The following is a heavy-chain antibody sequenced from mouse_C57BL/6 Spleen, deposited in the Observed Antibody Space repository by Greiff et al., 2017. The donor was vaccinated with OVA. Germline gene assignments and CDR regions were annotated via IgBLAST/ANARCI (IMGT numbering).Heavy chain of an antibody. J-gene: IGHJ3*01. CDR1: GFTFSSYG. CDR3: ATYGLAY. Sequence: EVMLVESGGDLVKPGGSLKLSCAASGFTFSSYGMSWVRQTPDKRLEWVATISSGGSYTYYPDSVKGRFTISRDNAKNTLYLQMSSLKSEDTAMYYCATYGLAYWGQGTLVTVSA. CDR2: ISSGGSYT. D-gene: IGHD1-1*02. V-gene: IGHV5-6*01.